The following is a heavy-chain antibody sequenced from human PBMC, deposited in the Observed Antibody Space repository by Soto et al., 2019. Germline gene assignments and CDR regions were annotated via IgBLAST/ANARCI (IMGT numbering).Heavy chain of an antibody. V-gene: IGHV3-21*01. D-gene: IGHD1-26*01. CDR3: ARDSGSYSDYFDY. CDR2: ISSSSSYI. J-gene: IGHJ4*02. Sequence: PEGSLRLSCAASGFTFSSYSMNWVRQAPGKGLEWVSSISSSSSYIYYADSVKGRFTISRDNAKNSLYLQMNSLRAEDTAVYYCARDSGSYSDYFDYWGQGTLVTVSS. CDR1: GFTFSSYS.